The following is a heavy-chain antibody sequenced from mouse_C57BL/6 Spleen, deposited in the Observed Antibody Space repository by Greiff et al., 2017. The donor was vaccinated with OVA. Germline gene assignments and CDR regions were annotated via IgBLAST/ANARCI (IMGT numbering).Heavy chain of an antibody. CDR2: LYPGSGST. Sequence: QVQLQQPGAELVKPGASVKMSCKASGYTFTSYWITWVKQRPGQGLEWIGDLYPGSGSTNYNEKFKSKATLTVDTSSSTAYMQLSSLTSEDSAVYYCARLYYYGSSYTDYAMDYWGQGTSVTVSS. CDR1: GYTFTSYW. CDR3: ARLYYYGSSYTDYAMDY. J-gene: IGHJ4*01. V-gene: IGHV1-55*01. D-gene: IGHD1-1*01.